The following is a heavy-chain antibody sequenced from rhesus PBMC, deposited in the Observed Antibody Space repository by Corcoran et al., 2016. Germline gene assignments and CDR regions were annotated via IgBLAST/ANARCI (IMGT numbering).Heavy chain of an antibody. V-gene: IGHV4S9*01. CDR2: IYGNRAST. Sequence: QVQLQASGTGLVKPSETLSLTCAVSGGSISDYYYWNWLRQPPGKGLEWSGNIYGNRASTYYNPPLKRRVTSSKDTAKNQVFLKLSSVPAADTAVYYCAREAEAAAGPGYGLDSWGQGVVVTVSS. J-gene: IGHJ6*01. CDR3: AREAEAAAGPGYGLDS. CDR1: GGSISDYYY. D-gene: IGHD6-31*01.